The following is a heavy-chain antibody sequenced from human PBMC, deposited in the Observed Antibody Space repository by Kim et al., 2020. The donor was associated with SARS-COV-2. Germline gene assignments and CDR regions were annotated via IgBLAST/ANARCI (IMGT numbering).Heavy chain of an antibody. CDR1: GFTFTNYW. CDR2: INNDGTNT. CDR3: TTAFEC. V-gene: IGHV3-74*01. Sequence: GGSLRLSCAASGFTFTNYWMHWVRQVPGKGLVWVAGINNDGTNTYYADAVRGRFIISRDNSKNMVYLQMNSLGAEDTALYYCTTAFECGGQGTLVTVSS. J-gene: IGHJ4*02.